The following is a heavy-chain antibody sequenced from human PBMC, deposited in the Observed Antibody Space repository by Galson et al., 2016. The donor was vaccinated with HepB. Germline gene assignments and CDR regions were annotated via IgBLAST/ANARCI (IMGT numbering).Heavy chain of an antibody. D-gene: IGHD3-3*01. CDR2: INPNSGGT. J-gene: IGHJ6*02. CDR3: ARGGPITVFGVPKSPYYYGLDV. Sequence: SVKVSCKASGYTFTNYYMHWVRQAPGQGLEWMGWINPNSGGTNYAQKFQGWVTMTRDTSINTANMELSSLRSDGTAVYYCARGGPITVFGVPKSPYYYGLDVWGQGTTVTVSS. V-gene: IGHV1-2*04. CDR1: GYTFTNYY.